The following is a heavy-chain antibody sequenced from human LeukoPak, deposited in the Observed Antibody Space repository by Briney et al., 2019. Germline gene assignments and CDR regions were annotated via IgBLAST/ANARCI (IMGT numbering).Heavy chain of an antibody. V-gene: IGHV3-21*01. CDR3: VRRGPNNSGLDY. CDR2: ITSTSTYI. CDR1: EFTFSSYT. Sequence: PGGSLRLSCAASEFTFSSYTFNWVGQAPGKGLEWVASITSTSTYIYYAGSVQGRFAVSRDNAKNSLYLQMNSLRAEDTAVFYCVRRGPNNSGLDYWGQGTLVTVSS. D-gene: IGHD5-12*01. J-gene: IGHJ4*02.